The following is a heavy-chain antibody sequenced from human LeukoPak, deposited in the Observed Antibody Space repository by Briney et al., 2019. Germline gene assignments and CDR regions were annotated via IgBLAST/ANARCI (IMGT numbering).Heavy chain of an antibody. V-gene: IGHV4-30-4*08. D-gene: IGHD3-3*01. CDR3: ARNFDYWGAFYI. CDR2: IENRGTP. J-gene: IGHJ3*02. CDR1: GGSIDSSDSF. Sequence: SETLSLTCNVSGGSIDSSDSFWGWIRQSPGKGLEWMGHIENRGTPHYSPTLKSRLTISIDTSKNQFSLHLRSVTAADTAVYFCARNFDYWGAFYIWGQGTTATVPS.